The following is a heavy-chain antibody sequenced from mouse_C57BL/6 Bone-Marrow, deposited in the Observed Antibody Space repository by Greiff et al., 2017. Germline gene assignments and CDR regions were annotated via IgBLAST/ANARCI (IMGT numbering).Heavy chain of an antibody. Sequence: DVQLVESGGGLVQPGGSLKLSCAASGFTFSDYGMAWVRQAPRKGPEWVAFISNLAYSIYYADTVTGRFTISRENAKNTLYLEMSRLRSENTAMYYCARMQYYDGYAYAMDYWGQGTSVTVSS. CDR2: ISNLAYSI. CDR3: ARMQYYDGYAYAMDY. J-gene: IGHJ4*01. V-gene: IGHV5-15*01. CDR1: GFTFSDYG. D-gene: IGHD2-3*01.